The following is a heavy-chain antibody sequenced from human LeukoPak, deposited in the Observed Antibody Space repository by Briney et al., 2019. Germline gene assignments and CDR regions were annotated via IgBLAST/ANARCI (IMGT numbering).Heavy chain of an antibody. CDR1: GGSISSYY. V-gene: IGHV4-59*08. CDR3: ARHPYSGYDSVWFDP. CDR2: IYYSGST. Sequence: SETLSLTCTVSGGSISSYYWSWIRQPPGKGLEWIGYIYYSGSTNYNPSLKSRVTISVDTSKNQFSLKLSSVTAADTAVYYCARHPYSGYDSVWFDPWGQGTLVTVSS. D-gene: IGHD5-12*01. J-gene: IGHJ5*02.